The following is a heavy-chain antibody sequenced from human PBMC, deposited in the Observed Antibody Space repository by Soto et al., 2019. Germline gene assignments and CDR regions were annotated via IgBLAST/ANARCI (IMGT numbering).Heavy chain of an antibody. CDR3: ARSGPRSTVTYDY. CDR2: IIPILGIA. CDR1: GGTFSSYT. J-gene: IGHJ4*02. D-gene: IGHD4-17*01. Sequence: SVKVSCKASGGTFSSYTISWVRQAPGQGLEWMGRIIPILGIANYAQKFQGRVTITADKSTSTAYMELSSLRSEDTAVYYCARSGPRSTVTYDYWGQGTLVTVSS. V-gene: IGHV1-69*02.